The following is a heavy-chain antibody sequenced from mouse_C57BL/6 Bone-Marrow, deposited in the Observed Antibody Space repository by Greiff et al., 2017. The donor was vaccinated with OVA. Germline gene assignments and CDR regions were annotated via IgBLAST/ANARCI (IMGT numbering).Heavy chain of an antibody. CDR1: GFTFTDYY. Sequence: EVMLVESGGGLVQPGGSLSLSCAASGFTFTDYYMSWVRQPPGKALEWLGFIRNKANGYTTEYSASVKGRFTISRYNSQSILYLQMNALRAEDSATYYCARDYYGSDYWGQGTTLTVSS. D-gene: IGHD1-1*01. CDR3: ARDYYGSDY. CDR2: IRNKANGYTT. V-gene: IGHV7-3*01. J-gene: IGHJ2*01.